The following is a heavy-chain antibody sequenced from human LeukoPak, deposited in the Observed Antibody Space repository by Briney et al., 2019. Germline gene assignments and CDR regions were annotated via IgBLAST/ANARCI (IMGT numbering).Heavy chain of an antibody. CDR2: IWYDGNKK. V-gene: IGHV3-33*06. Sequence: GGSLRLSCAASGFIFTDYTMNWVRQAPGKGLEWVAHIWYDGNKKNYAESVKGRLIISRDNSKNTVYLQMNSLRVEDTAVYYCAKNLAPFGSGAFVDYWGQGTLVTVSS. CDR1: GFIFTDYT. CDR3: AKNLAPFGSGAFVDY. J-gene: IGHJ4*02. D-gene: IGHD3-10*01.